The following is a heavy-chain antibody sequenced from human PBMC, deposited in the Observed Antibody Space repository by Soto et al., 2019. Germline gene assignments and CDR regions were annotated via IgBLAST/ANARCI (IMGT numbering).Heavy chain of an antibody. J-gene: IGHJ4*02. D-gene: IGHD2-15*01. CDR2: ISDSGVST. CDR3: AKDRYCSGGSCSDFDY. V-gene: IGHV3-23*01. CDR1: GFTFSSYA. Sequence: GGSLRLSCAASGFTFSSYAMSWVRQAPGKGLEWVSGISDSGVSTYYADSVKGRFTISRDNSKNTLYLQMNSLRAEDTAIYYCAKDRYCSGGSCSDFDYWGQGTLVTVSS.